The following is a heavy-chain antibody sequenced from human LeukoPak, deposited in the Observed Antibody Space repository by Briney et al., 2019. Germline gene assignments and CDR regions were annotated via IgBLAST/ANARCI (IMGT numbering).Heavy chain of an antibody. CDR2: ISGSSSYI. J-gene: IGHJ4*02. CDR3: ARCGRGDIVVGF. V-gene: IGHV3-21*01. CDR1: GFTFSSYS. Sequence: GGSLRLSCAASGFTFSSYSMNWVRQAPGKGLEWVSSISGSSSYIYYADSVKGRFTISRDNAKNSLYLQMNSLRAEDTAVYYCARCGRGDIVVGFGGQGTLVTVSS. D-gene: IGHD2-2*01.